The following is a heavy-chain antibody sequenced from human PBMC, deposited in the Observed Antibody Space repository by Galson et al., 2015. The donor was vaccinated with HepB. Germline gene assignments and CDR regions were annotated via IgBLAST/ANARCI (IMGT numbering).Heavy chain of an antibody. J-gene: IGHJ4*02. Sequence: SLRLSCAASTFIFSTYSMDWVRQAPGKGLEWVSYISSSSTTIYYADSVKGRFTISRDNAKNSLYLQMNSLRAEDTAVYYCSFLRGYDLKPLDYWCQGTLVTVSS. CDR1: TFIFSTYS. V-gene: IGHV3-48*04. CDR3: SFLRGYDLKPLDY. D-gene: IGHD5-12*01. CDR2: ISSSSTTI.